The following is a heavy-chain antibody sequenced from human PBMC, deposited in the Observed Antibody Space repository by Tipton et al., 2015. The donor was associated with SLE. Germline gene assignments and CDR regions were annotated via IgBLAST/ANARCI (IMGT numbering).Heavy chain of an antibody. D-gene: IGHD1-26*01. CDR2: ISSSSSYI. V-gene: IGHV3-21*01. J-gene: IGHJ4*02. Sequence: QLVQSGGGLVKPGGSLRLSCAASGFTFSSYSMNWVRQAPGKGLEWVSSISSSSSYIYYADSVKGRFTISRDNAKNSLYLQMNSLRAEDTAVYYCARDLADLQELAAYFDYWGQGTLGTVSS. CDR3: ARDLADLQELAAYFDY. CDR1: GFTFSSYS.